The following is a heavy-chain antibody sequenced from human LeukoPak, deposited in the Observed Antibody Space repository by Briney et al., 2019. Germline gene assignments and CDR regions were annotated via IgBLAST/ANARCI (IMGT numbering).Heavy chain of an antibody. CDR3: AKDNGNQLPSYGMDV. CDR1: GFTFDDYA. J-gene: IGHJ6*02. D-gene: IGHD2-2*01. V-gene: IGHV3-9*01. CDR2: ISWDSGNI. Sequence: GRSLRLSCAASGFTFDDYAMHWVRQTPGKGLQWVSGISWDSGNIVYADSVKGRFTISRDNAKNSLYLQMNSLRAEDTALYYCAKDNGNQLPSYGMDVWGQGTTVTVSS.